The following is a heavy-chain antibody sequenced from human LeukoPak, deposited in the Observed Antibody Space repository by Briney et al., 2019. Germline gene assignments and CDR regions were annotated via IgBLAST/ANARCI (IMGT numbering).Heavy chain of an antibody. J-gene: IGHJ4*02. V-gene: IGHV3-66*02. CDR2: IYSSGNT. Sequence: PGGSLRLSCAASGFTFDSNYMNWVRQAPGKGLEWVSVIYSSGNTYYSDSVKGRFTIYRESSRNRLNLQMNSLRSEETAIYYCGGGGGYYGIDYWGQGTLVTVSS. D-gene: IGHD1-26*01. CDR3: GGGGGYYGIDY. CDR1: GFTFDSNY.